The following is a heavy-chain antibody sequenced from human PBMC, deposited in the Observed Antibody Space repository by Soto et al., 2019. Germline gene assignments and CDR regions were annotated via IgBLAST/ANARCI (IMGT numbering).Heavy chain of an antibody. J-gene: IGHJ4*02. V-gene: IGHV4-39*01. CDR2: IYYSGST. CDR1: GGSISSSSYY. CDR3: ASTGIFNYLTAFDY. D-gene: IGHD4-4*01. Sequence: SETLSLTCTVSGGSISSSSYYWGWIRQPPGKGLEWIGSIYYSGSTYYNPSLKSRVTISVDTSKNQFSLKLSSVTAADTAVYYCASTGIFNYLTAFDYWGQGTLVTVSS.